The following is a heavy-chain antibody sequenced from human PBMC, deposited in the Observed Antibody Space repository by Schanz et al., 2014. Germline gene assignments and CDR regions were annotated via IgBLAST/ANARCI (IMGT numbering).Heavy chain of an antibody. Sequence: QVQLVQSGAEVKKPGASVKVSCKASGYTFTGYYMHWVRQAPGQGLEWMGWINPTTGNPGYAQGFTGRVVFSFDTSVSTACLQISGLKAEDTAVYYCARARYGLDDWGQGTTVTVSS. CDR1: GYTFTGYY. CDR2: INPTTGNP. J-gene: IGHJ6*02. CDR3: ARARYGLDD. V-gene: IGHV7-4-1*02.